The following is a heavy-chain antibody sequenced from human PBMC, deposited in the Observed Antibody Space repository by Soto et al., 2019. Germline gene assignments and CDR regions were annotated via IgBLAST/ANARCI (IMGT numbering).Heavy chain of an antibody. D-gene: IGHD6-13*01. CDR1: GFTFSDYY. Sequence: GGSLRLSCATSGFTFSDYYMSWIRQAPGKGLEWVANIRTISGDTNYADSVRGRFTISRDNAKNSLYLQMNSLRAEDSAVYYCARGCIAEAATGDFDYWGQGTLVTVSS. V-gene: IGHV3-11*06. CDR3: ARGCIAEAATGDFDY. CDR2: IRTISGDT. J-gene: IGHJ4*02.